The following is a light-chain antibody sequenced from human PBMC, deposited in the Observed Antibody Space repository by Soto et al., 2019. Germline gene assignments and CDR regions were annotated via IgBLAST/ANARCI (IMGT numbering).Light chain of an antibody. V-gene: IGKV3-20*01. CDR1: QSVSSSH. CDR2: GAS. Sequence: EIELTQSPCTLSLSPGERATLSCRTSQSVSSSHLAWYQQKPGQAPRLLIYGASSRATGIPDRFSGSGSGTDFTLTISRLEPEDFAVYYCQQYGRSWWTFGQGTKVEIK. J-gene: IGKJ1*01. CDR3: QQYGRSWWT.